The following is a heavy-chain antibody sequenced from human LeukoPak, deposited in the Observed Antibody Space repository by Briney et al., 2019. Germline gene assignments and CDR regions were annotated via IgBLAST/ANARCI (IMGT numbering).Heavy chain of an antibody. CDR3: ARVYNVGYYYYMDV. CDR1: GGSISSGSYY. CDR2: IYYSGST. Sequence: SETLSLTCTVSGGSISSGSYYWSWIRQPAGKGLEWIGYIYYSGSTNYNPSLKSRVTMSVDTSKNQFSLKLSSVTAADTAVYYCARVYNVGYYYYMDVWGKGTTVTISS. V-gene: IGHV4-61*10. D-gene: IGHD1-1*01. J-gene: IGHJ6*03.